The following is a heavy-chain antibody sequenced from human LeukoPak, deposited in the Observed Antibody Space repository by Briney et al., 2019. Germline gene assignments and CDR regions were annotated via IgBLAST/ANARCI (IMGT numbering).Heavy chain of an antibody. Sequence: GGSLRLSCAASGFTFSSYEMNWVRQAPGKVLEWVSYISSSGSTIYYADSVKGRFTISRDNAKNSLYLQMNSLRAEDTAVYYCAREQRQLWLRGAFDYWGQGTLVTVSS. V-gene: IGHV3-48*03. CDR2: ISSSGSTI. CDR3: AREQRQLWLRGAFDY. CDR1: GFTFSSYE. J-gene: IGHJ4*02. D-gene: IGHD5-18*01.